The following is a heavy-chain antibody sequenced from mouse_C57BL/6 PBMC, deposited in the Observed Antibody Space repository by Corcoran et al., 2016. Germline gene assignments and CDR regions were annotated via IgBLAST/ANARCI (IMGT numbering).Heavy chain of an antibody. Sequence: EVQLQQSGPVLVKPGASVKMSCKASGYTFTDYYMNWVKQSHGKSLEWIGVINPYNGGTSYNQKFKGKATLTVDKSSSTAYMELNSLTSEDSAVYYWARGIPYYDGRSYGYFDVWGTGTTVTVSS. D-gene: IGHD1-1*01. V-gene: IGHV1-19*01. J-gene: IGHJ1*03. CDR1: GYTFTDYY. CDR2: INPYNGGT. CDR3: ARGIPYYDGRSYGYFDV.